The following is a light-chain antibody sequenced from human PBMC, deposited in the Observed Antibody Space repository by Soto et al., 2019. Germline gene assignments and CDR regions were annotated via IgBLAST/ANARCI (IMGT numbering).Light chain of an antibody. Sequence: QPVLTQSPSGSSSLGASVKLTCTLSSGHSNYAIAWHQQQSEKGPRYLMKLNSDGSHSKGDGIPDRFSGSSSGAERYLTISSLQSEDQADYYCQTWGSGIVVFGGGTKVTLL. CDR3: QTWGSGIVV. V-gene: IGLV4-69*01. CDR1: SGHSNYA. J-gene: IGLJ2*01. CDR2: LNSDGSH.